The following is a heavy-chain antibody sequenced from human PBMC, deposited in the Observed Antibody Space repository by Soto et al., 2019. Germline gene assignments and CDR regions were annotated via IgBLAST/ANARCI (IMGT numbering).Heavy chain of an antibody. CDR3: AHAYGGTSWPNDAFDV. J-gene: IGHJ3*01. Sequence: QITLKESGPTLVKPTQTLTLTCIFSGFSFSADGVGVGWILQPPGKPLEWLALIYWDDDMRYSPSLKSRLTITKDTSKNQVVLTMNNMDPVDTATYYCAHAYGGTSWPNDAFDVWGQGTVVTVSS. V-gene: IGHV2-5*02. CDR1: GFSFSADGVG. CDR2: IYWDDDM. D-gene: IGHD2-2*01.